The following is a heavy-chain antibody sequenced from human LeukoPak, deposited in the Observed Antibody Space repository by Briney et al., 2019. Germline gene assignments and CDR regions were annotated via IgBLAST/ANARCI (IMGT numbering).Heavy chain of an antibody. CDR3: ARATVEMATIRAFDI. CDR1: GGSISSGGYS. V-gene: IGHV4-30-2*01. J-gene: IGHJ3*02. Sequence: SQTLSLTCAVSGGSISSGGYSWSWIRQPPGKGLEWLGYIYHSGSTYYNPSLKSRVTISVDRSKNQFSLKLSSVTAADTAGYYCARATVEMATIRAFDIWGQGTMVTVSS. D-gene: IGHD5-24*01. CDR2: IYHSGST.